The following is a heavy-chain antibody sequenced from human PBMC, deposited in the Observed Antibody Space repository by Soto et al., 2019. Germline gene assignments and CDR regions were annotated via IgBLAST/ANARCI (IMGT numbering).Heavy chain of an antibody. D-gene: IGHD5-12*01. CDR3: ARRYGGYDFYYYYGIDV. V-gene: IGHV4-39*01. CDR2: IYNSGST. J-gene: IGHJ6*02. Sequence: SETMSLTCTVSGGSISSSTHYWAWIRQPPGKGLEWIGSIYNSGSTYYNPSLKSRVTISVDTSRNQFSLRLNSVTAAETAVYYCARRYGGYDFYYYYGIDVWGQGTTVTVSS. CDR1: GGSISSSTHY.